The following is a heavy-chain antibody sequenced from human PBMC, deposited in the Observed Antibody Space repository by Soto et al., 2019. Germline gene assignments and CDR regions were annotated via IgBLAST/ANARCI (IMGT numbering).Heavy chain of an antibody. V-gene: IGHV3-30*18. CDR3: AKATGYCYSSSCRDYHYYYGMDV. Sequence: GGSLRLSCAASGFTFSTYGMHWVRQAPGKGLEWVAVISYDGSNKYYADSVKGRFTISRDNSKNTLYLQMNSLRAEDTAVYYCAKATGYCYSSSCRDYHYYYGMDVWCPGTTVTVSS. CDR1: GFTFSTYG. J-gene: IGHJ6*02. CDR2: ISYDGSNK. D-gene: IGHD2-2*01.